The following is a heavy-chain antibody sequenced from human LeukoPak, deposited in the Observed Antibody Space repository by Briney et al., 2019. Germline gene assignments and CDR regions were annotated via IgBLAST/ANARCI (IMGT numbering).Heavy chain of an antibody. Sequence: GGSLRLSCAASGFTFSSYAMSWVRQAPGKGLEWVSAISGSGGSTYYADSVKGRFTISRDNSKNTLYLQMNSLRAEDTAVYHCAKDPEPYCSGGSCPGLVDYWGQGTLVTVSS. CDR2: ISGSGGST. D-gene: IGHD2-15*01. J-gene: IGHJ4*02. CDR3: AKDPEPYCSGGSCPGLVDY. V-gene: IGHV3-23*01. CDR1: GFTFSSYA.